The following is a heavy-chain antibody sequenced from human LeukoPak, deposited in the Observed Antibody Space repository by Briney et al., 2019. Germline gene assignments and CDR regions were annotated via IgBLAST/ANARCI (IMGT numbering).Heavy chain of an antibody. Sequence: GGSLRLSCEASGLTFSREWMHWVRQAPGKGLVWVSRINNDGSVTRYADSVKGRFTISRDNTKSTLYLQMHSLTAEDTAVYYCATAGGGDSRMGFDPWGQGTLVTVSS. V-gene: IGHV3-74*01. D-gene: IGHD2-21*01. J-gene: IGHJ5*02. CDR2: INNDGSVT. CDR1: GLTFSREW. CDR3: ATAGGGDSRMGFDP.